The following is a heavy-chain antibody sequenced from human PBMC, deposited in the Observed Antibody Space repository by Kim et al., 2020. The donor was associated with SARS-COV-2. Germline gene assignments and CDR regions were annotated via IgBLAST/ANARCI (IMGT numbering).Heavy chain of an antibody. CDR2: IYYSGST. Sequence: TLSLTCTVSGGSISSGGYYWSWIRQHPGKGLEWIGYIYYSGSTYYNPSLKSRVTISVDTSKNQFSLKLSSVTAADTAMYYCAAQRGEGAAAAGKENGMDVWGQGTTVTVSS. V-gene: IGHV4-31*03. CDR1: GGSISSGGYY. J-gene: IGHJ6*02. D-gene: IGHD6-13*01. CDR3: AAQRGEGAAAAGKENGMDV.